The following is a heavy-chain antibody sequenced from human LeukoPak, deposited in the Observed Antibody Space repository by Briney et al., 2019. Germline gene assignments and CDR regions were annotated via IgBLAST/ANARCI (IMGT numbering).Heavy chain of an antibody. Sequence: PGGSLRLSCAASGFTFRSYSMNWVRQAPGKGLEWVSYISSSSSTIYYADSVKGRFTISRDNAKNSLYLQMNSLRAEDTAVYYCARGRVGAMYYFDYWGQGTLVTVSS. D-gene: IGHD1-26*01. J-gene: IGHJ4*02. V-gene: IGHV3-48*01. CDR3: ARGRVGAMYYFDY. CDR1: GFTFRSYS. CDR2: ISSSSSTI.